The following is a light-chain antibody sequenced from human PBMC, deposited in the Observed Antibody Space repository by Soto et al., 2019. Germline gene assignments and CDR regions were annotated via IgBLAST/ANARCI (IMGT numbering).Light chain of an antibody. CDR1: QSISSW. J-gene: IGKJ1*01. Sequence: DIQMTQSPSTLSASVGDRVTITCRASQSISSWLAWYQQKPGKAPNLLIYDASSLRSGVPSRFSGRGSGTEFTLTIRSLQPDDFATYYCQQYDSYLWTFGQGTKVEIK. V-gene: IGKV1-5*01. CDR3: QQYDSYLWT. CDR2: DAS.